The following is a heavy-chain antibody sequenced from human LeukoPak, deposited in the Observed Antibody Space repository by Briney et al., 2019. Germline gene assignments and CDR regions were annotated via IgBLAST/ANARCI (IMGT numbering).Heavy chain of an antibody. CDR1: GFTFSSYN. D-gene: IGHD3-10*01. J-gene: IGHJ4*02. Sequence: PGESLRLSCAASGFTFSSYNMNWVRQAPGKGLEWVSSISSGSSYIFYADSVKGRFTISRDNSKNTLYLEMNSLRADDTALYYCARDFVPGSPDYFDFWGQGTLVTVSS. CDR2: ISSGSSYI. CDR3: ARDFVPGSPDYFDF. V-gene: IGHV3-21*01.